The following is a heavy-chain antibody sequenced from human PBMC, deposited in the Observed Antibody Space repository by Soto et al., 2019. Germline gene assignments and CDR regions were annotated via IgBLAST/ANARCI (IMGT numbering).Heavy chain of an antibody. V-gene: IGHV3-23*01. D-gene: IGHD3-22*01. CDR3: AKEHDSSGYYPDY. Sequence: GGSLRLSCAAAGFTFRSYAMTWVRQAPGKGLEWVSVISGSGGSTYFADSVKGRFTISRDNSKNTLYLQMSSLRAEDTALYYCAKEHDSSGYYPDYWGQGTLVTVSS. CDR2: ISGSGGST. CDR1: GFTFRSYA. J-gene: IGHJ4*02.